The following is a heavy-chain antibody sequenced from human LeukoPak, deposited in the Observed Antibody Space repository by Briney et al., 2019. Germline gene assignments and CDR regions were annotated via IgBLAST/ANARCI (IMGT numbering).Heavy chain of an antibody. CDR3: ARGPYVWGSYRPAYYYMDV. Sequence: PSETLSLTCAVYGGSFSGYYWSWIRQPPGKGLERIGEINHSGSTNYNPSLKSRVTISVDTSKNQFSLKLSSVTAADTAVYYCARGPYVWGSYRPAYYYMDVWGKGTTVTVSS. CDR2: INHSGST. J-gene: IGHJ6*03. CDR1: GGSFSGYY. D-gene: IGHD3-16*02. V-gene: IGHV4-34*01.